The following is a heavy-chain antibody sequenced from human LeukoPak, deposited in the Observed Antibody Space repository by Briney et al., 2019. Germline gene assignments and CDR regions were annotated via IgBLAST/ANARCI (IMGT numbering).Heavy chain of an antibody. V-gene: IGHV3-21*01. CDR1: GFTFSSYG. CDR2: IISSSSYI. Sequence: GGSLRLSCAASGFTFSSYGMNWVRQAPGKGLEWVSSIISSSSYIYYADSVKGRFTISRDNAKNSLYLQMNSLRAEDTAVYYCASHSRTSSMIGVYDYWGPGTLVTVSS. CDR3: ASHSRTSSMIGVYDY. D-gene: IGHD3-22*01. J-gene: IGHJ4*02.